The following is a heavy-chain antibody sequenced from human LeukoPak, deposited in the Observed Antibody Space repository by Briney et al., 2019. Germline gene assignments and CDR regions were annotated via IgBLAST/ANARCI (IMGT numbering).Heavy chain of an antibody. J-gene: IGHJ4*02. CDR2: IDPNTGGT. V-gene: IGHV1-2*02. Sequence: ASVKVSCKASGYTFTDYYMHWVRQAPGQGLEWMGWIDPNTGGTNYAQKFQDRVTMTGDTSISTAYMELNRLRSDDTAAYYCARVVAGVGAAFDYWGQGTLVTVSS. CDR1: GYTFTDYY. CDR3: ARVVAGVGAAFDY. D-gene: IGHD6-13*01.